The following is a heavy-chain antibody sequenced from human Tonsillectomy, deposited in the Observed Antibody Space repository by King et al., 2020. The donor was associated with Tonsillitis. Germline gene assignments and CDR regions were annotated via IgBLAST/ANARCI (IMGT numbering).Heavy chain of an antibody. V-gene: IGHV3-15*01. CDR1: GITFTNVW. J-gene: IGHJ4*02. CDR2: IRSKTDGGTI. CDR3: TTDRDTWPFDY. Sequence: VQLVESGGGLVKPGGSLRLSCAASGITFTNVWVNWVRQAPGKGLEWVGRIRSKTDGGTIDYAAPVKGRFTISRDDSKNTLYLHMNSLKSEDTAVYYCTTDRDTWPFDYWGQGTLVTVSS.